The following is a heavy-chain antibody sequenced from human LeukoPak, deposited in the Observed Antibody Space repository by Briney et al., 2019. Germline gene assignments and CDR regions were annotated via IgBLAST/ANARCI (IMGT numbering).Heavy chain of an antibody. D-gene: IGHD3-9*01. CDR1: GFTFSDYY. J-gene: IGHJ4*02. CDR2: ISSSGSTI. CDR3: ARSRSPFDWLLSYFDY. V-gene: IGHV3-11*01. Sequence: PGGSLRHSCAASGFTFSDYYMSWIRQAPGKGLEWVSYISSSGSTIYYADSVKGRFTISRDNAKNSLYLQMNSLRAEDTAVYYCARSRSPFDWLLSYFDYWGQGTLVTVSS.